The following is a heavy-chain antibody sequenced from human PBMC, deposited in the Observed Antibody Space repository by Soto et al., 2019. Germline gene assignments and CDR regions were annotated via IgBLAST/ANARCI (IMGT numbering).Heavy chain of an antibody. CDR3: ARLSLRGVRGDAFDI. J-gene: IGHJ3*02. Sequence: EVQLVQSGAEVKKPGESLKISCKGSGYSFTSYWIGWVRQMPGNGLEWMGVIYPGDSDTRYSPSFQGQVTISADKSISTAYLQWRSLKASDTAMYYCARLSLRGVRGDAFDIWGQGTMVTVSS. CDR1: GYSFTSYW. V-gene: IGHV5-51*03. D-gene: IGHD3-10*01. CDR2: IYPGDSDT.